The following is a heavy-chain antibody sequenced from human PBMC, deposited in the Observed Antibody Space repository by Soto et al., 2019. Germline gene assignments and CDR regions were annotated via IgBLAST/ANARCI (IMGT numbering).Heavy chain of an antibody. J-gene: IGHJ4*02. Sequence: PGGSLRLSCAASGFTFSSYWMHWVRQAPGKGLVWVSRINSDGSSTSYADSVKGRFTISRDNAKNTLYLQMNSLRAEDTAVYYCARVPGYPSYGDYSESWGQGTLVTVSS. CDR1: GFTFSSYW. CDR2: INSDGSST. CDR3: ARVPGYPSYGDYSES. D-gene: IGHD4-17*01. V-gene: IGHV3-74*01.